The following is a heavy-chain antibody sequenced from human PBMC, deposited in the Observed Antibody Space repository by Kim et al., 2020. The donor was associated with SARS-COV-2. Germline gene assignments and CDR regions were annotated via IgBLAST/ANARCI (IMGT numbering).Heavy chain of an antibody. D-gene: IGHD3-10*01. CDR3: ARQYYYGSGSKYNWFDP. CDR1: GYSFTSYW. Sequence: GESLKISCKGSGYSFTSYWISWVRQMPGKGLECMGRIDPSDSYTNYSPSFQGHVTISADKSISTAYLQWSSLKASDTAMYYCARQYYYGSGSKYNWFDPWGQGTLVTVSS. CDR2: IDPSDSYT. V-gene: IGHV5-10-1*01. J-gene: IGHJ5*02.